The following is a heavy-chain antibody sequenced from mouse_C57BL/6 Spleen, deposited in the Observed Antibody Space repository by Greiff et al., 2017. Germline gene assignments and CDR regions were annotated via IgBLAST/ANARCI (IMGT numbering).Heavy chain of an antibody. CDR3: ARGTVVATGYLDV. V-gene: IGHV1-72*01. CDR2: IDPNGGGT. D-gene: IGHD1-1*01. Sequence: VQLQQPGAELVKPGASVKLSCKASGYTFTSYWMHWVKQRPGRGLEWIGRIDPNGGGTKYNEKFKSKDTLTVDKPSSTAFMQSSSLTSEDSEVYGCARGTVVATGYLDVWGTGTTVTVSS. J-gene: IGHJ1*03. CDR1: GYTFTSYW.